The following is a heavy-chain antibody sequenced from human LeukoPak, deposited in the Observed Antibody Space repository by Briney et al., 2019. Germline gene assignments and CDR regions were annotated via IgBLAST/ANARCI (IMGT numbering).Heavy chain of an antibody. V-gene: IGHV3-48*03. CDR2: ISSSGSTI. CDR3: ARFFGREQLWLDYYYGMDV. D-gene: IGHD5-18*01. Sequence: GGSLRLSCAASGFTFSSYEMNWVRQAPGKGLEWVSYISSSGSTIYYADSVKGRFTISRDNAKNSLYLQMNSQRAEDTAVYYCARFFGREQLWLDYYYGMDVWGQGTTVTVSS. J-gene: IGHJ6*02. CDR1: GFTFSSYE.